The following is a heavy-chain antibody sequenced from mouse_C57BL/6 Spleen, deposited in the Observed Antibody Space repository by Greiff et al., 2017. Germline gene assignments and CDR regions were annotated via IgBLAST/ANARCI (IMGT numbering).Heavy chain of an antibody. Sequence: QVQLQQPGAELVMPGASVKLSCKASGYTFTSYWMHWVKQRPGQGLEWIGEIDPSDSYTNYNQKFKGKSTLTVDKSSSTAYMQLSSLTSEDSAVYYCARSVRGYGYFDVWGTGTTVTVSS. CDR1: GYTFTSYW. J-gene: IGHJ1*03. CDR2: IDPSDSYT. V-gene: IGHV1-69*01. CDR3: ARSVRGYGYFDV.